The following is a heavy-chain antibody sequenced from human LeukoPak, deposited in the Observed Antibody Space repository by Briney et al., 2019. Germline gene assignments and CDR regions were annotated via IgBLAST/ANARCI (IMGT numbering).Heavy chain of an antibody. D-gene: IGHD4-17*01. Sequence: ASVKVSCKASGYTFTDYGISWVRQAPGQGLEWMGWISAYNGNTNYAQRAQGRVSMTTDPSTSTAYMELRSLRSDDTAVYYCARALTVTTPDYWGQGTLVTVSS. V-gene: IGHV1-18*01. CDR3: ARALTVTTPDY. CDR1: GYTFTDYG. J-gene: IGHJ4*02. CDR2: ISAYNGNT.